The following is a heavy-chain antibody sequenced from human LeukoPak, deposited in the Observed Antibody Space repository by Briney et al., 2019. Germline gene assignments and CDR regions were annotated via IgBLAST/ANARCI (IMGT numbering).Heavy chain of an antibody. CDR3: ARDGKTGTTQNAIDI. CDR2: ISSSSSTI. J-gene: IGHJ3*02. V-gene: IGHV3-48*01. Sequence: GGSLRLSCAASGFTFSSYSMNWVRQAPGKGLEWVSYISSSSSTIYYADSVKGRFTISRDNAKNSLYLQMNSLKSEDTAVYYCARDGKTGTTQNAIDIWGQGTMVTVSS. D-gene: IGHD1-7*01. CDR1: GFTFSSYS.